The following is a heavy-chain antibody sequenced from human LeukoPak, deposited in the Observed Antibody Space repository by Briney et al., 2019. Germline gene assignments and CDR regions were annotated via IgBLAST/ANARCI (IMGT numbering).Heavy chain of an antibody. CDR2: INSDGSST. J-gene: IGHJ4*02. D-gene: IGHD3-22*01. V-gene: IGHV3-74*01. CDR1: GFTFSSYW. CDR3: ARDVSYYDSSGYTDLDY. Sequence: GGSLRLSCAASGFTFSSYWMHWVRQAPGKGLVWVSRINSDGSSTSYADSVKGRFTISRDNAKNTLYLQMNSLRAEDTAVYYCARDVSYYDSSGYTDLDYWGQGTLVTVSS.